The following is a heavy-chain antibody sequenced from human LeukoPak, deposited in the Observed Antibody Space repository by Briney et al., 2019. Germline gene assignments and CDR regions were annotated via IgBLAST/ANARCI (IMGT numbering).Heavy chain of an antibody. D-gene: IGHD1-26*01. CDR3: ARDPYSGSSGAFDI. V-gene: IGHV3-30-3*01. J-gene: IGHJ3*02. Sequence: GGSLRLSCAASGFTFSSYAMHWVRQAPGKGLEWVAVISYDGSNKYYADSVKGRFTISRDNSKNTLYLQMNSLRAEDTAVYYCARDPYSGSSGAFDIWGQGTMVTVSS. CDR1: GFTFSSYA. CDR2: ISYDGSNK.